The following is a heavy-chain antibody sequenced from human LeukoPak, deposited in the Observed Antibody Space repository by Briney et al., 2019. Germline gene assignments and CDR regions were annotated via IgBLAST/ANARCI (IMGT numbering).Heavy chain of an antibody. Sequence: GGSLRLSCTVSGFTVSSNSMSWVRQAPGKGLKWVSFIYSGGNTHYSDSVKGRFTISRDNSKNTLYLQMNSLRAEDTAVCYCAREYIALAGVSDYWGQGTLVTVSS. V-gene: IGHV3-53*01. CDR1: GFTVSSNS. D-gene: IGHD6-19*01. CDR2: IYSGGNT. CDR3: AREYIALAGVSDY. J-gene: IGHJ4*02.